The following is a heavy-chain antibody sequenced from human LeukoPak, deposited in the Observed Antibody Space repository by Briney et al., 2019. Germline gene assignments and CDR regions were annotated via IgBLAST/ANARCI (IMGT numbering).Heavy chain of an antibody. CDR3: ARALYGGGGFDY. J-gene: IGHJ4*02. CDR2: IIPNIGRT. V-gene: IGHV1-2*02. CDR1: GYTFTSYS. Sequence: ASVTVSCKASGYTFTSYSMRWVRQAPGQGLEWMGWIIPNIGRTNYAQKFQGRVTMNRDTPISTAYMELSRLRSDDPAVYYCARALYGGGGFDYWGQGTLVTVSS. D-gene: IGHD4-23*01.